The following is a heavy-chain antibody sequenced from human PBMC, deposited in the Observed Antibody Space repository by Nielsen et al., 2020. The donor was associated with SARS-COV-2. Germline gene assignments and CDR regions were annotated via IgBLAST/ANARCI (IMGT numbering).Heavy chain of an antibody. CDR1: GYSLTEIS. V-gene: IGHV1-24*01. CDR2: FDPEDGEI. Sequence: ASVKVSCKVSGYSLTEISMHWVRQAPGKGLEWMGSFDPEDGEIIYAQKFEGRVTMTEDTSTDTAYMELRSLRSEDTAVYYCARVDSSSYHFFDYWGQGTLVTVSS. D-gene: IGHD6-6*01. CDR3: ARVDSSSYHFFDY. J-gene: IGHJ4*02.